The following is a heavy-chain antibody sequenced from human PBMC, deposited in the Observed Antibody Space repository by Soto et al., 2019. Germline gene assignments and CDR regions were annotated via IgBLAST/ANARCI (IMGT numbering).Heavy chain of an antibody. CDR2: LGAARDP. D-gene: IGHD2-15*01. Sequence: EVQLVESGGGSVQPGESLRLSCAASGFSFRDYDMHWVRQRKGKGLEWVSALGAARDPYYVGSVKGRFSVSRDNAQNSLFLQMNNLRVEDTAVYYCAKGPPWVEGFDYWGQGTLVTVFS. J-gene: IGHJ4*02. CDR1: GFSFRDYD. V-gene: IGHV3-13*05. CDR3: AKGPPWVEGFDY.